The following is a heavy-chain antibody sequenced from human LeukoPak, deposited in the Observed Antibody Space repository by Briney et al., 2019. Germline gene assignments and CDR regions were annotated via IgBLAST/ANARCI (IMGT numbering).Heavy chain of an antibody. CDR2: INDRGHT. CDR3: ARDPTTVVTTPFYFDF. V-gene: IGHV4-34*01. D-gene: IGHD4-23*01. J-gene: IGHJ4*02. Sequence: SETLSLTCAVHGGSFSGYHWNWIRQSPGKGLEWIGEINDRGHTNYNPSLESRITISVDTSKKQFSLNLSSVTAADTAVYYCARDPTTVVTTPFYFDFWGQGTLVTVSS. CDR1: GGSFSGYH.